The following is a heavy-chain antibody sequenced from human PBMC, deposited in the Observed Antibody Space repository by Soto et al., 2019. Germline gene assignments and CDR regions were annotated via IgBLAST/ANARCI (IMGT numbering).Heavy chain of an antibody. CDR1: GASVSSGDYY. D-gene: IGHD3-22*01. V-gene: IGHV4-61*03. J-gene: IGHJ4*02. CDR3: VRVHADDSSVYCLDY. CDR2: IYFSGAT. Sequence: QVQLQEAGPGLVKPSETLALNCSVSGASVSSGDYYWSWIRQPPGKGLEWIGYIYFSGATSYAPSLKRRVSISIDTSNDRFFLKIKSVTAADTAFYYCVRVHADDSSVYCLDYWGQGLLVSVSS.